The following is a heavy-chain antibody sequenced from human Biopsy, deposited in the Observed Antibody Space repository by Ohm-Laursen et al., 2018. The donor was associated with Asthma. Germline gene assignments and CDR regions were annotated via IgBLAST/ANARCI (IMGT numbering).Heavy chain of an antibody. V-gene: IGHV1-69*13. CDR1: GDSFSNYA. CDR3: ARGYSGSDRIVYYYSGLEV. D-gene: IGHD5-12*01. Sequence: SVNVSCKASGDSFSNYAISWVRQAPGQGLEWLGGLIPVLGTPDHAQMFEGRVTITADESTSTAYMELSSLSSEDTAVYYCARGYSGSDRIVYYYSGLEVWGQGTTVTVSS. CDR2: LIPVLGTP. J-gene: IGHJ6*02.